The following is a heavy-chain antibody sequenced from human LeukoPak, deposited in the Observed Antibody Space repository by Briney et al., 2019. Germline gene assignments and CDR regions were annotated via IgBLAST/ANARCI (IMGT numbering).Heavy chain of an antibody. CDR3: VGCSGGTCSDFDY. CDR1: GITFGPYT. D-gene: IGHD2-15*01. J-gene: IGHJ4*02. V-gene: IGHV3-21*04. CDR2: ISTSSTYV. Sequence: GGSLRLSCTASGITFGPYTMTWVRQAPGKGLEWVSSISTSSTYVYYAKSVRGRFIISRDNAENSLFLQMKSLRAEDTAVYYCVGCSGGTCSDFDYWGRGTLVTVSS.